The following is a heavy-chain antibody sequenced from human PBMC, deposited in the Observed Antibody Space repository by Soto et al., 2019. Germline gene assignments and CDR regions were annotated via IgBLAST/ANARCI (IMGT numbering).Heavy chain of an antibody. D-gene: IGHD7-27*01. V-gene: IGHV3-21*01. CDR2: ISSSSSYI. Sequence: GSLRLSCAASGFTFSSYSMNWVRQAPGKGLEWVSSISSSSSYIYYADSVKGRFTISRDNAKNSLYLQMNSLRAEDTAVYYCARDTSMVTGEHYFDYWGQGTLVTVSS. CDR3: ARDTSMVTGEHYFDY. J-gene: IGHJ4*02. CDR1: GFTFSSYS.